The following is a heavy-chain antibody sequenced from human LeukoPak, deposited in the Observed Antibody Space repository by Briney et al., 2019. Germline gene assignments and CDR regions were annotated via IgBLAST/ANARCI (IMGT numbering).Heavy chain of an antibody. CDR3: TSGVGTLDY. CDR2: IQSTTNGGTP. CDR1: GFTFINAW. V-gene: IGHV3-15*01. J-gene: IGHJ4*02. Sequence: GESLKISCAASGFTFINAWMTWVRQAPGKGLEWVGRIQSTTNGGTPDYATPVKGRFTISRDDSKNTLYLQMNSLKTEDTAVYYCTSGVGTLDYWGQGALVTVSS. D-gene: IGHD1-14*01.